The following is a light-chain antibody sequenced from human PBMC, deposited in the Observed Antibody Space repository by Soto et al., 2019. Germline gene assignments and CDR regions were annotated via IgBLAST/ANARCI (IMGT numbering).Light chain of an antibody. CDR1: RSVSSSY. CDR3: QQYGSSPIT. CDR2: GAS. V-gene: IGKV3-20*01. Sequence: DIVLTQSPGTLSLSPGERATLSCRASRSVSSSYLAWYQQKPGQAPRPLIFGASRRATGIADRFSGSGSGTDFTLIISRMEPEDFAVYYCQQYGSSPITFGQGTRLEIK. J-gene: IGKJ5*01.